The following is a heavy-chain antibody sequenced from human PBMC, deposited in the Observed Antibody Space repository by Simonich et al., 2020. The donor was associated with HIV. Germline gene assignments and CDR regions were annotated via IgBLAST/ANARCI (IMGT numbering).Heavy chain of an antibody. CDR3: VRHGSWYGGYYFDY. Sequence: EVQLVQSGAEVKKPGESLKISCKGSGYRFTSYWVGWVRQMPGKVLEWFGSIYPGDADTRDSPSFQGQVTISANKSISTAYLQWSSLKASDTAMYYCVRHGSWYGGYYFDYWGQGTLVTVSS. V-gene: IGHV5-51*01. CDR2: IYPGDADT. CDR1: GYRFTSYW. J-gene: IGHJ4*02. D-gene: IGHD6-13*01.